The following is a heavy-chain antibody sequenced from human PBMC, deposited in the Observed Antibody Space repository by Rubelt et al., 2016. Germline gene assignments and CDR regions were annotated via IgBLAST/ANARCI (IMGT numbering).Heavy chain of an antibody. D-gene: IGHD3-22*01. CDR2: ISGSGGST. CDR1: GFTFSSYA. J-gene: IGHJ4*02. V-gene: IGHV3-23*01. Sequence: GGGVVQPGGSLRLSCAASGFTFSSYAMSWVRQAPGKGLEWVSAISGSGGSTYYADSVKGRFTISRDNAKNSLYLQMNSLRAEDTAVYYCARDPPSYYYDSSGIVDYWGQGTLVTVSS. CDR3: ARDPPSYYYDSSGIVDY.